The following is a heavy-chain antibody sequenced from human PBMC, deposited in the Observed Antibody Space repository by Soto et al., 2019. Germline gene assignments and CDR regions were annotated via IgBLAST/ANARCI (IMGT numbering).Heavy chain of an antibody. J-gene: IGHJ4*02. CDR1: GASITSEDYY. CDR2: MFYSGTP. CDR3: ARGLTHGRIQSSLRSARLES. Sequence: QAQLQESGPGLVKPSQTLSLTCNVSGASITSEDYYWSWIREPPGKGLEWMGFMFYSGTPYYSPSLMTPVSFSADSPNNLFSLQLSSVSAAEPAVYYGARGLTHGRIQSSLRSARLESWGPGILVTVSS. D-gene: IGHD3-16*02. V-gene: IGHV4-30-4*01.